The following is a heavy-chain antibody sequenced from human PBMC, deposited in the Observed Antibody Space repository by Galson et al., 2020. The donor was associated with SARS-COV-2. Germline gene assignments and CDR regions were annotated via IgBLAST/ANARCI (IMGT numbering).Heavy chain of an antibody. CDR2: FSSSGSTI. D-gene: IGHD3-10*01. CDR1: GFTFSDYY. Sequence: GGSLKISCAASGFTFSDYYMSWIRQAPGKGLEWVSYFSSSGSTIYYADSVKGRFTISRDNAKNSLYLQMNSLRAEDTAVYYCARAGGPPYYYYYMDVWGKGTTVTVSS. J-gene: IGHJ6*03. V-gene: IGHV3-11*01. CDR3: ARAGGPPYYYYYMDV.